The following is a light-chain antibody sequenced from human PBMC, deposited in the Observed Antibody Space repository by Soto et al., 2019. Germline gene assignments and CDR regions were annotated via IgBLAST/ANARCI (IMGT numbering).Light chain of an antibody. J-gene: IGKJ5*01. CDR2: DAS. V-gene: IGKV3D-20*02. CDR1: QSVSSSY. Sequence: EMVLTQSPDTLSLSPGERATLSCRASQSVSSSYLAWYQQKPGQAPRLLIYDASNRATGIPARFSASGSGTDFTLTISSLQSEDLAVYYCQKHHNWPPITFGRGTRLDIK. CDR3: QKHHNWPPIT.